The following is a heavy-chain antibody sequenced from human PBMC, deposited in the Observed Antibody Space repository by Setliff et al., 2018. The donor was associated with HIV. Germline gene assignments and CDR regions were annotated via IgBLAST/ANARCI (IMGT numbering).Heavy chain of an antibody. D-gene: IGHD4-17*01. CDR1: GGSISSGDYY. CDR2: IYDSEST. J-gene: IGHJ5*02. Sequence: SETLSLTCTVSGGSISSGDYYWSWIRQPPGKGLEWIGNIYDSESTYYNPSLKSRVTISVDTSKNHFSLKLNSVTAADTAVYYCARAQGPYGDYNWFDPWGQGALVTVSS. CDR3: ARAQGPYGDYNWFDP. V-gene: IGHV4-30-4*08.